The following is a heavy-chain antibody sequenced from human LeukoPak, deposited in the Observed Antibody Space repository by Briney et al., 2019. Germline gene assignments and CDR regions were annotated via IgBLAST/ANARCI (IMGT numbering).Heavy chain of an antibody. V-gene: IGHV4-61*02. D-gene: IGHD1-1*01. J-gene: IGHJ4*02. CDR2: IYTSGST. CDR3: AREENWKSHYDY. Sequence: SETLSLTCTVSGGSISSGSYYWSCIRQPAGKGLECIGRIYTSGSTNYNPSLKSRVTISVDTSKNQFSLKLSSVTAADTAVYYCAREENWKSHYDYWGQGTLVTVSS. CDR1: GGSISSGSYY.